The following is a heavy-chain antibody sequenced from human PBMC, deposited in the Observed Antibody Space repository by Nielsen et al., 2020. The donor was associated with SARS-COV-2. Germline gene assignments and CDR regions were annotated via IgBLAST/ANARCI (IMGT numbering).Heavy chain of an antibody. CDR2: ISSSSTYT. CDR3: ASLKFDYYDTSPYPHH. Sequence: GGSLRLSCAASGFTFSDSYMSWIRQAPGKGLEWLSYISSSSTYTNYTDSVKGRFTISRDNAKNSLYLQMNSLRAEDTAIYYCASLKFDYYDTSPYPHHWGRGALVTVSS. D-gene: IGHD3-22*01. J-gene: IGHJ5*02. CDR1: GFTFSDSY. V-gene: IGHV3-11*03.